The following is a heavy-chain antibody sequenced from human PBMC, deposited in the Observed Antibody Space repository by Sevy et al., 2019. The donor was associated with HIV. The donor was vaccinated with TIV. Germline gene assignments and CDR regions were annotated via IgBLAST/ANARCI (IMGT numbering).Heavy chain of an antibody. V-gene: IGHV3-23*01. CDR3: VKETRSGYLP. CDR1: GFNFITYV. J-gene: IGHJ5*02. Sequence: GGSLRLSCTVSGFNFITYVMTWVRQAPGKGLEWVSTISPNGGSTYYADSVKGRFTISRDNSKNTGFLQMNSLRAEDTAIYYCVKETRSGYLPWGQGTLVTVSS. CDR2: ISPNGGST. D-gene: IGHD3-3*01.